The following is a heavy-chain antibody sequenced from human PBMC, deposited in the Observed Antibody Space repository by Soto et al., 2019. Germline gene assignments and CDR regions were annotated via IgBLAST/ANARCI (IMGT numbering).Heavy chain of an antibody. CDR2: IYYSGST. V-gene: IGHV4-30-4*01. CDR3: ARDNHYDILTGRGGMDV. J-gene: IGHJ6*02. CDR1: GGSISSGDYY. D-gene: IGHD3-9*01. Sequence: QVQLQESGPGLVKPSQTLSLTCTVSGGSISSGDYYWSWIRQPPGKGLEWIGYIYYSGSTYYNPSPKSRVTISVDTSKNQFSLKLSSVTAADTAVYYCARDNHYDILTGRGGMDVWGQGTTVTVSS.